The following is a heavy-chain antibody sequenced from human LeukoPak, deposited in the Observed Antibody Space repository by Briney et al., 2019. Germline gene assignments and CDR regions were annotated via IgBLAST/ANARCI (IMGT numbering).Heavy chain of an antibody. CDR1: GYSISSGYY. CDR3: ARMYYYGSGSYYRVGYWFDP. D-gene: IGHD3-10*01. Sequence: ASETLSLTCTVSGYSISSGYYWGWIRQPPGKGLEWIGSIYHSGSTYYNPSLKSRVTILVDTSKNQFSLKLSSVSAADTAVYYCARMYYYGSGSYYRVGYWFDPWGQGTLVTVSS. CDR2: IYHSGST. V-gene: IGHV4-38-2*02. J-gene: IGHJ5*02.